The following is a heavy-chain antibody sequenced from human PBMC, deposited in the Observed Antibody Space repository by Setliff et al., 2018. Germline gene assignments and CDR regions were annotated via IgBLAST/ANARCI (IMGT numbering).Heavy chain of an antibody. D-gene: IGHD3-3*01. V-gene: IGHV4-38-2*01. CDR3: VRGFTIFGVVKLERWFDP. Sequence: PSEPLSLTCAVSGYSINSDCFWGWIRQPPGKGLEWIGTISHSGSTSYNSSLKSRVTMSVDTSKNQFFLKLSSVTAADTAVYYCVRGFTIFGVVKLERWFDPWGQGTLVTVSS. CDR1: GYSINSDCF. J-gene: IGHJ5*02. CDR2: ISHSGST.